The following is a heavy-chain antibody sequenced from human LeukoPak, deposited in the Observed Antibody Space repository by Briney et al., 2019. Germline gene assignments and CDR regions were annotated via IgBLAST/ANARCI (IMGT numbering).Heavy chain of an antibody. J-gene: IGHJ6*02. CDR3: ASGAAAGNYYYYGMDV. CDR2: ISSSSSTI. Sequence: GRSLRLSCAASGFTFSSYSMNWVRQAPGKGLEWVSYISSSSSTIYYADSVKGRFTISRDNAKNSLYLQMNSLRDEDTAVYYCASGAAAGNYYYYGMDVWGQGTTVTVSS. D-gene: IGHD6-13*01. V-gene: IGHV3-48*02. CDR1: GFTFSSYS.